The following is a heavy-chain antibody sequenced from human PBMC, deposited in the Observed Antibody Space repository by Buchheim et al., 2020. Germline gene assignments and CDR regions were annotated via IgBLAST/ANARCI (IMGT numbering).Heavy chain of an antibody. CDR1: GFSLSTIGMR. Sequence: QVPLKESGPALVKPTQTLTVTCTFSGFSLSTIGMRVNWLRQPPGQALEWLVSIDWDGDKFYSTSLKTRITITKDTSKNKVVLTMTNMDPVDTATYYCALMSLGYDSIGFDAFDIWGQGT. J-gene: IGHJ3*02. V-gene: IGHV2-70*04. D-gene: IGHD3-22*01. CDR3: ALMSLGYDSIGFDAFDI. CDR2: IDWDGDK.